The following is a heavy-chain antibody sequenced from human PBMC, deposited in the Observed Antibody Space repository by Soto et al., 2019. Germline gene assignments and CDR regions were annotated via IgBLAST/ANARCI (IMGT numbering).Heavy chain of an antibody. CDR1: GITLNNYW. Sequence: EVQLVESGGGLVQPGGCLRVSCVASGITLNNYWMHWVRQAPGKGLVWVSRINSDGSSTSYADSVKGRFTISRDNAKNTLYVQMNSLRAEDTAVYYCARETGYCRGGTCYDGFDIGGQGTMVTVSS. D-gene: IGHD2-15*01. V-gene: IGHV3-74*01. CDR2: INSDGSST. J-gene: IGHJ3*02. CDR3: ARETGYCRGGTCYDGFDI.